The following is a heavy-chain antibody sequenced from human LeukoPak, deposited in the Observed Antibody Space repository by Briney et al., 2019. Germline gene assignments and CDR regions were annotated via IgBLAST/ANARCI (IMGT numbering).Heavy chain of an antibody. Sequence: SETLSLTCTVSGGSIRSYYWSWIRQPPGKGLEWIGYIYYSGSTNYNPSLKSRVTISVDTSKNHFSLKLSSVTAADTAVYYCAKGGGGGLAAAILGNWGQGTPVTVSS. V-gene: IGHV4-59*01. CDR2: IYYSGST. D-gene: IGHD2-2*01. CDR3: AKGGGGGLAAAILGN. J-gene: IGHJ4*02. CDR1: GGSIRSYY.